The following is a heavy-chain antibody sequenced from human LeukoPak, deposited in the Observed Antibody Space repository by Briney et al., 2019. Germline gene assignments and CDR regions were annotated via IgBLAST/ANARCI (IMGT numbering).Heavy chain of an antibody. V-gene: IGHV1-8*01. Sequence: ASVKVSCKASGYTFTSYDINWVRQATGQGLEWMGWMNTNSGNTGYAQKFQGRVTMTRNTSISTAYMELSSLRSEDTAVYYCARASFWESPINWFAPWGQGTLVTVSS. CDR1: GYTFTSYD. D-gene: IGHD3-16*01. CDR2: MNTNSGNT. CDR3: ARASFWESPINWFAP. J-gene: IGHJ5*02.